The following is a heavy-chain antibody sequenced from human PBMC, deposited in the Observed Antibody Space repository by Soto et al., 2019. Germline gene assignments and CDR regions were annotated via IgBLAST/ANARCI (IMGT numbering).Heavy chain of an antibody. CDR3: ARSDYDFWSGYYTGRRPPYGMDV. V-gene: IGHV3-11*01. CDR2: ISSSGSTI. J-gene: IGHJ6*02. CDR1: GFTLSDYY. D-gene: IGHD3-3*01. Sequence: PGGSLRLSCAASGFTLSDYYMSWIRQAPGKGLEWVSYISSSGSTIYYADSVKGRFTISRDNAKNSLYLQMNSLRAEDTAVYYCARSDYDFWSGYYTGRRPPYGMDVWGQGTTVTVSS.